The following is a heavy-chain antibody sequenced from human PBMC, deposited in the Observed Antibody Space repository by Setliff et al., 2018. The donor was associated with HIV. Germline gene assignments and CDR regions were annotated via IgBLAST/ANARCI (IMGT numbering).Heavy chain of an antibody. CDR1: GFTFSSYA. D-gene: IGHD3-3*01. Sequence: GGSLRLSCAASGFTFSSYAMHWVRQAPGKGLEWVSTINASGGGTYYADSVKGRFTISRDNAENSLYLQMNSLTAEDTAVYYCARDVSWRVRTYIDYWGQGALVTVSS. CDR3: ARDVSWRVRTYIDY. J-gene: IGHJ4*02. CDR2: INASGGGT. V-gene: IGHV3-23*01.